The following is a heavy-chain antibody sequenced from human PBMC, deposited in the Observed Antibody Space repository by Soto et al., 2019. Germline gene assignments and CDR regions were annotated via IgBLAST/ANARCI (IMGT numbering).Heavy chain of an antibody. J-gene: IGHJ6*02. V-gene: IGHV5-51*01. D-gene: IGHD5-18*01. CDR1: GYSFTSYW. CDR3: ARQGADTAMVSSVGVAYYYYGMDV. CDR2: IYPGDSDT. Sequence: PGESLKISCKGSGYSFTSYWIGWVRQMPGKGLEWMGIIYPGDSDTRYSPSFQSQVTISADKSISTAYRQWSSLKASDTAMYYCARQGADTAMVSSVGVAYYYYGMDVWGQGTTVTVSS.